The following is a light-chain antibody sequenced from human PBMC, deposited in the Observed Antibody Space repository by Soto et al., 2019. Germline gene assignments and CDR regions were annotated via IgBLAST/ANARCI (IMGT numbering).Light chain of an antibody. V-gene: IGLV1-47*02. J-gene: IGLJ2*01. CDR2: SNN. Sequence: QSVLTQPPSASGTPGQRVTISCSGSSSNIGSKYVYWYQQLPGTTPKLLIYSNNQRPSGVPDGFSGCKSGTSASLAISGLRSEDEADYYCAAWDDSLSGVVFGGGTKLTVL. CDR3: AAWDDSLSGVV. CDR1: SSNIGSKY.